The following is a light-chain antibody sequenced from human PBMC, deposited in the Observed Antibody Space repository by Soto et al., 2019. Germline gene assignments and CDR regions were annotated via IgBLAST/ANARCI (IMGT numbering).Light chain of an antibody. CDR2: GAS. CDR1: QSVGSN. J-gene: IGKJ4*01. CDR3: QQYKNWPLT. V-gene: IGKV3-15*01. Sequence: EMVMTQSPATLSVSPGGRATLSCRASQSVGSNLAWYQQKPGQAPRLLFYGASTRATGFPARFSGSGSGTEFTLTISSLQSEDFAVYYCQQYKNWPLTFGGGTRVEIK.